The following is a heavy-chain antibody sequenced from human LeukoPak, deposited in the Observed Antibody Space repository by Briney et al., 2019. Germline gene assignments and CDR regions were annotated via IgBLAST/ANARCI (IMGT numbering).Heavy chain of an antibody. CDR3: ASEEVVTATTPFGY. D-gene: IGHD2-21*02. J-gene: IGHJ4*02. CDR2: IIPIFGTA. CDR1: GGTFSSYA. V-gene: IGHV1-69*05. Sequence: GASVKVSCKASGGTFSSYAISWVRQAPGQGLEWMGRIIPIFGTANYAQKFQGRVTITTDESTSTAYMELSSLRSEDTAVYYCASEEVVTATTPFGYWGQGTLVTVSS.